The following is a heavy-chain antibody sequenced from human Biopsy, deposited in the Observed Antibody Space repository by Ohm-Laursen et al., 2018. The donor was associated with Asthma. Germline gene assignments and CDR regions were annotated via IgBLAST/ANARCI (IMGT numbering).Heavy chain of an antibody. Sequence: VKVSCKAPGGTLSNFAISWVRQAPGQGLEWLGGIMTVFGTTNSAQKFQGRVTITADESTSTAYMEVTSLRSEDKAIYYCSRCQVGYSSGWSLLLKKIYYSGMDVWGQGTAVTVSS. CDR3: SRCQVGYSSGWSLLLKKIYYSGMDV. CDR1: GGTLSNFA. D-gene: IGHD6-19*01. J-gene: IGHJ6*02. V-gene: IGHV1-69*13. CDR2: IMTVFGTT.